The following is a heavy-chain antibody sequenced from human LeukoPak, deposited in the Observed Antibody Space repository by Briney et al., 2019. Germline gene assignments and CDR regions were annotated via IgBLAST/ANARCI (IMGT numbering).Heavy chain of an antibody. J-gene: IGHJ6*04. CDR2: ISSSGSTI. D-gene: IGHD3-10*02. V-gene: IGHV3-48*03. CDR1: GFIFSYYD. Sequence: PGGSLRLSCVASGFIFSYYDMNWVRQAPGKGLEWVSYISSSGSTIYYADSVKGRFTISRDNAKNSLYLQMNSLRAEDTAVYYCAELGITMIGGVWGKGTTVTISS. CDR3: AELGITMIGGV.